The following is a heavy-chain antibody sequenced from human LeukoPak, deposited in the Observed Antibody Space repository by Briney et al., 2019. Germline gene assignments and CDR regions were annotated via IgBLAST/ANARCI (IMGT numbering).Heavy chain of an antibody. V-gene: IGHV3-21*01. J-gene: IGHJ4*02. D-gene: IGHD4-17*01. Sequence: GGSLRLSCAASGFTFSSYSMNWVRQAPGKGLEWVSSISNSSSYICYADSVKGRFTISRDNAKNSLYLQMNSLRAEDTAVYYCARDRGGYGDYHFDYWGQGTLVTVSS. CDR1: GFTFSSYS. CDR3: ARDRGGYGDYHFDY. CDR2: ISNSSSYI.